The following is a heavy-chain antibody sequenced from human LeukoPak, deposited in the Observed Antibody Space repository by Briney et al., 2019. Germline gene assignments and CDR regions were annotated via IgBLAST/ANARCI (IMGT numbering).Heavy chain of an antibody. CDR3: ARQRRLELPDY. CDR1: GGSISSSTYY. J-gene: IGHJ4*02. D-gene: IGHD3-16*01. Sequence: SETLSLTCTVSGGSISSSTYYWGWIRQPPGKGLEWIGSISYSGNIYYNPSLKSRVTISVDTSKHQFSLKLSSVTAADTAVYYCARQRRLELPDYWGQGTLVTVSS. V-gene: IGHV4-39*01. CDR2: ISYSGNI.